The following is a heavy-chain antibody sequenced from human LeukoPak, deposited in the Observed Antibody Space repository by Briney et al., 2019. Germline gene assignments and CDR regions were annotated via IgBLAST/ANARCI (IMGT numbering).Heavy chain of an antibody. CDR3: VRHIDWKFDY. J-gene: IGHJ4*02. V-gene: IGHV3-7*01. CDR1: GFTFSSYW. CDR2: IKEDASEK. D-gene: IGHD1-1*01. Sequence: GGSLRLSCAASGFTFSSYWMTWVRQAPGKGLEWVGNIKEDASEKYYGDSVKGRFIISRDNAKNSLFLQTNSLRDEDTAVYYCVRHIDWKFDYWGQGTLVAVSS.